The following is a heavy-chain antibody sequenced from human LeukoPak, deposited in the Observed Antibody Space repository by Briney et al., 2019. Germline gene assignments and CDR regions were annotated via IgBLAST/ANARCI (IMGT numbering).Heavy chain of an antibody. D-gene: IGHD3-3*01. CDR1: GFTVSSNY. CDR3: ATDRGWRASGYYLYYFEY. Sequence: GGSLRLSCAASGFTVSSNYMSWVRQAPGKGLEWVASIKHDGSEKYYVDSVRGRFTISRDNTMNSLYLQMSSLRAEDTAVYYCATDRGWRASGYYLYYFEYWGQGTLVTYSS. CDR2: IKHDGSEK. V-gene: IGHV3-7*01. J-gene: IGHJ4*02.